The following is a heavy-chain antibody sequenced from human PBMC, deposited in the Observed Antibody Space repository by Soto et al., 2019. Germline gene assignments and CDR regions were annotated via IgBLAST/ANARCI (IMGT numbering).Heavy chain of an antibody. CDR3: ALRFGTA. J-gene: IGHJ6*02. CDR1: GASISSGDYY. CDR2: IYYSGTT. D-gene: IGHD5-12*01. V-gene: IGHV4-30-4*01. Sequence: QVQLQESGPGLVKPSQTLSLTCTVSGASISSGDYYWTWIRQPPGKGLEWIGYIYYSGTTYYNPSINSRVSISLDTSKNRFSLKLTSVTAADTGVYYCALRFGTAWGQGTTVTVSS.